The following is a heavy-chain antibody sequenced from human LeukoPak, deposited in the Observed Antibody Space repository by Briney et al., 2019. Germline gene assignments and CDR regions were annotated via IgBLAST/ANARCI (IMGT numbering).Heavy chain of an antibody. D-gene: IGHD3-22*01. J-gene: IGHJ4*02. CDR2: ISGSGGST. CDR3: AKPTYYYDSSGYYGFDY. Sequence: GGSLRLSCAASGFTFSSCAASWVRQAPGKGLEWVSAISGSGGSTYYADSVKGRFTISRDNSKNTLYLQMNSLRAEDTAVYYCAKPTYYYDSSGYYGFDYWGQGTLVTVSS. CDR1: GFTFSSCA. V-gene: IGHV3-23*01.